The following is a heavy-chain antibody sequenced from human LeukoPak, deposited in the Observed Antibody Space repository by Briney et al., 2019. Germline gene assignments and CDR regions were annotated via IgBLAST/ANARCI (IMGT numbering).Heavy chain of an antibody. D-gene: IGHD1-26*01. CDR3: ARAGEGGPRSFFDI. CDR1: GFTFSSYA. Sequence: PGGSLRLSCAASGFTFSSYAMHWVRQAPGKGLEYVSAISSNGGSTYYANSVKGRFTISRDNSKNTLYLQMGSLGAEDMAVYYCARAGEGGPRSFFDIWGQGTMVTVSS. CDR2: ISSNGGST. V-gene: IGHV3-64*01. J-gene: IGHJ3*02.